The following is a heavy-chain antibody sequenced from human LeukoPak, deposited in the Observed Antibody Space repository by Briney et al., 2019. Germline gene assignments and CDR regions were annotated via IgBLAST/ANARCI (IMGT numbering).Heavy chain of an antibody. Sequence: PSETLSLTCTVSGGSISSSSYYWGWIRQPPGKGLEWIGSIYYSGSTYYNPSLKSRVTISVDTSKNQFSLKLSSVTAADTAVYYCARHSLNGYSYGSPAPGGWFDPWGQGTLVTVSS. V-gene: IGHV4-39*01. CDR1: GGSISSSSYY. D-gene: IGHD5-18*01. CDR3: ARHSLNGYSYGSPAPGGWFDP. CDR2: IYYSGST. J-gene: IGHJ5*02.